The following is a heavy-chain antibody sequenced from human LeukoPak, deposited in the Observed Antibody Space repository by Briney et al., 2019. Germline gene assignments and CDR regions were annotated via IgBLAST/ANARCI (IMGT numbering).Heavy chain of an antibody. D-gene: IGHD1-26*01. Sequence: QAGGSLRLSCAASGFTFDDYAMHWVRHAPGGGMEWVSGISWNSGSVVYVDSVKGRFTISRDNAKNSLYLQMNSLRAEDTAVYYCATVGGSYSPADYWGQGTLVTVSS. CDR2: ISWNSGSV. J-gene: IGHJ4*02. CDR1: GFTFDDYA. V-gene: IGHV3-9*01. CDR3: ATVGGSYSPADY.